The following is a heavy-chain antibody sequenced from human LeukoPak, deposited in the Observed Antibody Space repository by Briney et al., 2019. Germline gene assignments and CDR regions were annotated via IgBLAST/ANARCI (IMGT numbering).Heavy chain of an antibody. CDR1: GYTFTSYG. V-gene: IGHV1-18*01. D-gene: IGHD2-2*01. CDR3: ARQAQLPSPSYYYYYGMDV. CDR2: ISAYNGNT. J-gene: IGHJ6*02. Sequence: ASVKVSCKASGYTFTSYGISWVRQAPGQGLEWMGWISAYNGNTNYAQKLQGRVTMTTDTSTSTAYMELRSLRSDDTAVYYCARQAQLPSPSYYYYYGMDVWGQGTTVTVSS.